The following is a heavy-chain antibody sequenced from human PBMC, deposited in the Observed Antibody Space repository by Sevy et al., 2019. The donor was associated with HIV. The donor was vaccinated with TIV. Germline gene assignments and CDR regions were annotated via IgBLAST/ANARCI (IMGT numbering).Heavy chain of an antibody. V-gene: IGHV1-2*02. CDR3: AGGGYSYGEGDNWFDP. J-gene: IGHJ5*02. CDR2: INPNSGGT. D-gene: IGHD5-18*01. Sequence: ASVKVSCKASGYTFTGYYMHWVRQAPGQGLEWMGWINPNSGGTNYAQKFQGRVTMTRDTSISTAYMELSRLRSDDTAVYYCAGGGYSYGEGDNWFDPWGQGTLVTVSS. CDR1: GYTFTGYY.